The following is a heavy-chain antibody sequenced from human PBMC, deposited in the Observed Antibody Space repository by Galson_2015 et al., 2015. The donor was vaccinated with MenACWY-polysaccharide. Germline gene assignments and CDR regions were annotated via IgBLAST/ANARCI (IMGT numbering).Heavy chain of an antibody. CDR1: GFTFSSYA. J-gene: IGHJ4*02. CDR3: AKKTLPTPGGQHSDY. CDR2: IIGSGGST. Sequence: SLRLSCAASGFTFSSYAMSWVRQAPGKGLEWASGIIGSGGSTYHADSVKGRFTISRDNSKNTLSLQMNSLRDEDTAVYYCAKKTLPTPGGQHSDYWGQGTLVTVSS. V-gene: IGHV3-23*01. D-gene: IGHD2-8*02.